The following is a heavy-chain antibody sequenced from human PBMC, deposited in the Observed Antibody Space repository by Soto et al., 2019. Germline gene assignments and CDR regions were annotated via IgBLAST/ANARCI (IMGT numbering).Heavy chain of an antibody. CDR2: ISSDGSDT. V-gene: IGHV3-74*01. CDR1: RLTFTNYW. D-gene: IGHD3-10*02. J-gene: IGHJ6*02. Sequence: EVQLMESGGGLVQTGGSLRLSCAASRLTFTNYWMHWVRQAPGKGLVWVSRISSDGSDTRYADSVKGRFTISRDNAKNMLFLQMNSLRAEDTAVYYCAREAFTLIGGYCMVVWGQGTTVTVSS. CDR3: AREAFTLIGGYCMVV.